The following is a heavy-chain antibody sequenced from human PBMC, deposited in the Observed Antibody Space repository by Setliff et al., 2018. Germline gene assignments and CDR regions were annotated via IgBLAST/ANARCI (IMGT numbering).Heavy chain of an antibody. CDR2: IYTTGIT. CDR3: ARAISGWYSAHYYYMDV. D-gene: IGHD6-19*01. CDR1: GGTFSDYF. V-gene: IGHV4-4*08. J-gene: IGHJ6*03. Sequence: PSETLSLTCGASGGTFSDYFWTWIRQSPGKGLEWIGHIYTTGITSYNPSLKSRVTISVDTSKNQFSLKLSSVTAADTAVYYCARAISGWYSAHYYYMDVWGKGTTVTVSS.